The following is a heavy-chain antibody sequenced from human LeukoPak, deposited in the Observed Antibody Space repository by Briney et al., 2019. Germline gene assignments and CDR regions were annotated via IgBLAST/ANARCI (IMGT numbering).Heavy chain of an antibody. CDR1: GYSFTNYY. Sequence: ASVKVSCKASGYSFTNYYITWVRQAPGQGLECMGWISGYNGNTNYAQTLQGRVTMTTDTSTSTTYMELRSLRSDDTAVYYCARNTGHRLVGTTNYFDCWGQGTLVTVSS. CDR2: ISGYNGNT. V-gene: IGHV1-18*01. J-gene: IGHJ4*02. CDR3: ARNTGHRLVGTTNYFDC. D-gene: IGHD1-26*01.